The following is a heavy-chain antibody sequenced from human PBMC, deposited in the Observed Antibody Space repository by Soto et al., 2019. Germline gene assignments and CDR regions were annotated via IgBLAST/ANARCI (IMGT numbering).Heavy chain of an antibody. D-gene: IGHD2-2*01. CDR1: GFTFSSYA. J-gene: IGHJ6*02. V-gene: IGHV3-23*01. CDR3: ARYIPGVRYYGMDV. Sequence: GGSLRLSCAASGFTFSSYAMKWVRQAPGKGLEWVSLIGESGTPTYYADSVKGRFTISRDNSGNTPFLGMYSLRAEDTAVYYCARYIPGVRYYGMDVWGQGTTVTVSS. CDR2: IGESGTPT.